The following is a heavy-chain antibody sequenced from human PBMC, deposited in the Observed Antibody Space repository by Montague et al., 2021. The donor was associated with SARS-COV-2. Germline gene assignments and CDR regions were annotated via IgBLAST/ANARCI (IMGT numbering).Heavy chain of an antibody. CDR3: TREPDAFD. J-gene: IGHJ4*02. CDR2: IRGRVYGGTT. CDR1: GFTFGTYA. D-gene: IGHD3-16*01. V-gene: IGHV3-49*03. Sequence: SLRLSCAGSGFTFGTYAMSWFRQAPGKGLEWVGFIRGRVYGGTTEYAASVKGRFTISRDDSKSIAYLQMNSLKTEDTAVYYCTREPDAFDWGQGTLVTVSS.